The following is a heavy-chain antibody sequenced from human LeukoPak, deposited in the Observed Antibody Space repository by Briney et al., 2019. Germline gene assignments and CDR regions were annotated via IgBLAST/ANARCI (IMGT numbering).Heavy chain of an antibody. CDR3: AKGPRGGVVVTAMYFGY. D-gene: IGHD2-21*02. CDR1: GFTFSSYA. Sequence: GGSLRLSCAASGFTFSSYAMSWVRQAPGKGLEWVSAISGSGGSTYYADSVKGRFTISRDNSKNTLYLQMNSLRAEDTAVYYCAKGPRGGVVVTAMYFGYWGQGTLVTVSS. CDR2: ISGSGGST. V-gene: IGHV3-23*01. J-gene: IGHJ4*02.